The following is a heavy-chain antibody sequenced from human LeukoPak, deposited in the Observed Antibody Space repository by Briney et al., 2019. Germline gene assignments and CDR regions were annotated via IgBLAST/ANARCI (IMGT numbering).Heavy chain of an antibody. CDR3: AKESGSGSYSAFDI. D-gene: IGHD3-10*01. J-gene: IGHJ3*02. V-gene: IGHV3-9*01. CDR2: IGWNSGKI. Sequence: GGSLRLSCAASGFTFEDYAMHWVRQAPGKGLEWGSGIGWNSGKIGYADFVKGRFTISKDYGKNSLYLQMNSLRAEDTALYYCAKESGSGSYSAFDIWGQGTMVTVSS. CDR1: GFTFEDYA.